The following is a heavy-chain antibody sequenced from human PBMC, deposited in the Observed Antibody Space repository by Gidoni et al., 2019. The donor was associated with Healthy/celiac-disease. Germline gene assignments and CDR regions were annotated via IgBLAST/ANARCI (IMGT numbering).Heavy chain of an antibody. J-gene: IGHJ4*02. V-gene: IGHV1-69*01. CDR1: GGPFSSYA. CDR3: AREDGITGTAIDY. D-gene: IGHD1-7*01. CDR2: IIPIFGTA. Sequence: QVQLVQSGSEVKSPGSSVRVSCKAPGGPFSSYAISWVRQAPGQGLEWMGGIIPIFGTADYGKKFQGRVTITADETTSTDYMELSSLRSEDTAVYYCAREDGITGTAIDYWGQGTLVTVSS.